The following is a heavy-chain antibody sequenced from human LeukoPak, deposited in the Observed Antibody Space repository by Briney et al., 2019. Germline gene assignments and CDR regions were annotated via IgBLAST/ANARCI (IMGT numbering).Heavy chain of an antibody. Sequence: GGSLRLSCAASGFTFDDYAMHWVRQAPGKGLEWVSGISWNSGSIGYADSVKGRFTISRDNAKNSLYLQMNSLRAEDTALYYCAKDSSSWLVRAFDIWGQGTMVTVSS. CDR2: ISWNSGSI. D-gene: IGHD6-13*01. CDR1: GFTFDDYA. V-gene: IGHV3-9*01. J-gene: IGHJ3*02. CDR3: AKDSSSWLVRAFDI.